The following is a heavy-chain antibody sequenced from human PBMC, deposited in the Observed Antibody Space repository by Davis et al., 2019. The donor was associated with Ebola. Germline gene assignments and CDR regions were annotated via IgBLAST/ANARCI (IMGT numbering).Heavy chain of an antibody. D-gene: IGHD2-15*01. CDR1: GGTLTSYA. CDR3: AREEVVVVVAAIGSGYYYGMDV. V-gene: IGHV1-69*05. CDR2: IIPIFGTA. J-gene: IGHJ6*04. Sequence: SVKVSCKAVGGTLTSYAMTWVRQAPGQGLEWMGGIIPIFGTANYAQKFQGRVTMTRDTSTSTVYMELSSLRSEDTAVYYCAREEVVVVVAAIGSGYYYGMDVWGKGTTVTVSS.